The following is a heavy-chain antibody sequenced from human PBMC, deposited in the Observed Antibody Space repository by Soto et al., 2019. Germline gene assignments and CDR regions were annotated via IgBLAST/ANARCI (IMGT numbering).Heavy chain of an antibody. V-gene: IGHV3-23*01. D-gene: IGHD3-10*01. CDR2: ISGSGGST. Sequence: TGGSLRLSCAASGFTFSSYAMSWVRQAPGKGLEWVSAISGSGGSTYYADSVKGRFTISRDNSKNTLYLQMNSLRAEDTAVYYCAKDLYPQLLWFTGYGMDVWGQGTTVTVSS. CDR3: AKDLYPQLLWFTGYGMDV. CDR1: GFTFSSYA. J-gene: IGHJ6*02.